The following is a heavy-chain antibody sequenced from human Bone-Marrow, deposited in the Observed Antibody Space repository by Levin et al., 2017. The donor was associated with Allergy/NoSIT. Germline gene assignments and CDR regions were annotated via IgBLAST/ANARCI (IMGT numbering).Heavy chain of an antibody. CDR2: ISSSGSDM. CDR3: ARGIIGDVRVAHKEAFDI. Sequence: GGSLRLSCTVSGFTFSIYSINWVRQAPGKGLEWVSSISSSGSDMYYVDSVRGRFTISRDNAKNSLTLQMNSLRAEDTAVNYCARGIIGDVRVAHKEAFDIWGQGTMVSVSS. D-gene: IGHD2-8*02. J-gene: IGHJ3*02. V-gene: IGHV3-21*01. CDR1: GFTFSIYS.